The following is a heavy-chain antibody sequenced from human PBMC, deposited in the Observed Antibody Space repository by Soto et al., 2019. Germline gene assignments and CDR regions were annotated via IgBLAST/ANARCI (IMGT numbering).Heavy chain of an antibody. J-gene: IGHJ5*02. V-gene: IGHV4-34*01. CDR2: INHSGST. Sequence: ASETLSLTCAVYGGSFGGYYWSWIRQPPGKGLEWIGEINHSGSTNYNPSPKRRGPISVTTSKTQFSLTVSSVTAADTAVYYCARAGVTTMVRGKRNVFNPGGQGTRATSPQ. CDR3: ARAGVTTMVRGKRNVFNP. CDR1: GGSFGGYY. D-gene: IGHD3-10*01.